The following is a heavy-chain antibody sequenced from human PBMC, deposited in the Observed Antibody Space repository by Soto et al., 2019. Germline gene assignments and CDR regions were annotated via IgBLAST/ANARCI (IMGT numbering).Heavy chain of an antibody. CDR2: INPSGGST. CDR3: AGVSAGANWYFDL. J-gene: IGHJ2*01. V-gene: IGHV1-46*01. D-gene: IGHD6-25*01. Sequence: QVQLVQSGAEVKKPGASVQVSCKASGYTFTNYYIHWVRQAPGQGLEWMGIINPSGGSTSYTQKFQGRVTMTRDTSTGTVYMELSSLRSDDTAVYYCAGVSAGANWYFDLWGRGTLVTVSS. CDR1: GYTFTNYY.